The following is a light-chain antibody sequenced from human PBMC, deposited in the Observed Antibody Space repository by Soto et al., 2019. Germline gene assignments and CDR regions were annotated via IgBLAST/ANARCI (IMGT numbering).Light chain of an antibody. CDR3: QQANSFPLT. Sequence: DIQMTQSPSSVSASVGDRVTITCRASQNINNWLAWYQQKPGKAPKLLIYTTSSLQSGLPSRFSGSGSETDFTITISSLQPEDFATYYCQQANSFPLTFGGGTKVEIK. V-gene: IGKV1D-12*01. CDR2: TTS. CDR1: QNINNW. J-gene: IGKJ4*01.